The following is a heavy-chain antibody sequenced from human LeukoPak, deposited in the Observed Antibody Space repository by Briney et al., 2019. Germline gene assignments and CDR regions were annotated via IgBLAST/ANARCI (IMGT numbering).Heavy chain of an antibody. J-gene: IGHJ6*02. CDR2: ISGSGGST. CDR1: GFTFSSYA. Sequence: GGSLRLSCAASGFTFSSYAMSWVHQAPGKGLEWVSAISGSGGSTYYADSVKGRFTISRDNSKNTLYLQMNSLRAEDTAVYYCAKPPPGAADYYYYGMDVWGQGTTVTVSS. CDR3: AKPPPGAADYYYYGMDV. V-gene: IGHV3-23*01. D-gene: IGHD7-27*01.